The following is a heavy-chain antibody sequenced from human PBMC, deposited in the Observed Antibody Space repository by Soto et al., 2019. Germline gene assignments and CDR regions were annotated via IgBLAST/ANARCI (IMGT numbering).Heavy chain of an antibody. CDR1: GFTFTSSA. CDR2: IVVGSGNT. V-gene: IGHV1-58*01. D-gene: IGHD3-9*01. J-gene: IGHJ6*02. Sequence: SVKVSCKASGFTFTSSAVQWVRQARGQRLERIGWIVVGSGNTNYAQKFQERVTITRDMSTSTAYMELSSLRSEDTAVYYCARVVRGYDILTGPQSPYGMDVWGQGTTVTVSS. CDR3: ARVVRGYDILTGPQSPYGMDV.